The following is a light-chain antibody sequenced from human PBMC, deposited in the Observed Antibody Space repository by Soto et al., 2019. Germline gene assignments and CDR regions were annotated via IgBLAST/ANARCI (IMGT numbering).Light chain of an antibody. V-gene: IGLV1-51*01. J-gene: IGLJ3*02. CDR2: DNN. CDR1: SSNIANNH. CDR3: ATWDDSLNAVV. Sequence: QSVLTQPPSVSAAPGQKVTISCSGSSSNIANNHVSWYQQLPGTAPKLLIYDNNKRPSGIPDRYSGSKSDTSATLGITGLQTGDGAHYYCATWDDSLNAVVFGGGTKVTVL.